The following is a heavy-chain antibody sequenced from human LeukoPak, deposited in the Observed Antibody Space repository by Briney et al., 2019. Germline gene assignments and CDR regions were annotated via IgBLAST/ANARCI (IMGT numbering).Heavy chain of an antibody. CDR3: ARGRPSGDYFDF. CDR2: LNPSGKI. J-gene: IGHJ4*02. CDR1: GDSISRNSHY. V-gene: IGHV4-61*02. D-gene: IGHD4-17*01. Sequence: PSETLSLTRSVSGDSISRNSHYWCWIRQSAGKGLEWIGRLNPSGKIDYNPSLRSRLTMSLDPSENKLSLKLSSVTAADTALYYCARGRPSGDYFDFWGQGALVTVSS.